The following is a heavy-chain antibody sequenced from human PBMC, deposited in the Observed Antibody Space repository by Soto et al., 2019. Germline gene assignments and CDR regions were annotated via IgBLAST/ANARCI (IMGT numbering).Heavy chain of an antibody. CDR2: ISAYNGNT. Sequence: ASVKVSCXASGYTFTSYGISWVRQAPGQGLEWMGWISAYNGNTNYAQKLQGRVTMTTDTSTSTVYMELSTLRPDDTAVYYCAREGLVLVPTTVNSDYYYYAMDVWGQGTTVTVSS. J-gene: IGHJ6*02. D-gene: IGHD4-17*01. CDR1: GYTFTSYG. V-gene: IGHV1-18*01. CDR3: AREGLVLVPTTVNSDYYYYAMDV.